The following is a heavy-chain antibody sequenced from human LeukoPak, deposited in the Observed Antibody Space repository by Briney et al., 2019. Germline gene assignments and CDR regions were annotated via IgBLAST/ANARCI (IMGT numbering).Heavy chain of an antibody. D-gene: IGHD2-8*02. CDR2: IRYDGSKE. Sequence: PGGSLRLSCAASGFTFSGSAMHWVRQASGKGLEWVAFIRYDGSKEYYADSVRGRFTISRDNSKSTLSLQMNSLRAEDTAIYYCATYRQVLLPFESWGQGTLVTVSS. CDR3: ATYRQVLLPFES. J-gene: IGHJ4*02. V-gene: IGHV3-30*04. CDR1: GFTFSGSA.